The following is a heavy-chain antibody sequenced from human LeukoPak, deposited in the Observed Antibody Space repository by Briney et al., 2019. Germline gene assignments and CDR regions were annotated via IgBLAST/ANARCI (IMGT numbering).Heavy chain of an antibody. J-gene: IGHJ4*02. CDR2: INHSGST. D-gene: IGHD2-15*01. CDR1: GGSFSGYY. V-gene: IGHV4-34*01. Sequence: SETLSLTCAVYGGSFSGYYWSWIRQPPGKGLEWIGEINHSGSTNYNPSLKSRVTISVDTSKNQFSLKLSSVTAADTAVYYCARVAAKGDIVVVVAVGDYFDYWGQGALVTVSS. CDR3: ARVAAKGDIVVVVAVGDYFDY.